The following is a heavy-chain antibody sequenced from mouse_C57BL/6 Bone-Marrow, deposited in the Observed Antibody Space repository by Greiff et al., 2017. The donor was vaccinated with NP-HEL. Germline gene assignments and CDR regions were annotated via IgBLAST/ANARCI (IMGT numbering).Heavy chain of an antibody. CDR3: ARRGSYDYDGGFAY. CDR1: GFTFSDYG. D-gene: IGHD2-4*01. J-gene: IGHJ3*01. CDR2: ISNLAYSI. Sequence: EVKVEESGGGLVQPGGSLKLSCAASGFTFSDYGMAWVRQAPRKGPEWVAFISNLAYSIYYADTVTGRFTISRETAKNTLYLEVSSLRTEDTAMYYCARRGSYDYDGGFAYWGQGTLVTVSA. V-gene: IGHV5-15*04.